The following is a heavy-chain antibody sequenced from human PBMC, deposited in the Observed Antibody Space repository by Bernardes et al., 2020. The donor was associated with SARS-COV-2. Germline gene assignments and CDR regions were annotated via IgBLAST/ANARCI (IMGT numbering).Heavy chain of an antibody. CDR1: GGSISSGSYY. CDR2: IYTSGST. Sequence: SETLSLTCTVSGGSISSGSYYWSWIRQPAGKGLEWIGRIYTSGSTNYNPSLKSRVTISVDTSKNQFSLKLSSVTAADTAVYYCARENILRYFDWLVSDTGFDYWGQGTLVTVSS. D-gene: IGHD3-9*01. V-gene: IGHV4-61*02. J-gene: IGHJ4*02. CDR3: ARENILRYFDWLVSDTGFDY.